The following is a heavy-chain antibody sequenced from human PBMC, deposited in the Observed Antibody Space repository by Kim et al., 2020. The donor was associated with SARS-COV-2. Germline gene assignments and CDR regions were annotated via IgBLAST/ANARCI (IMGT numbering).Heavy chain of an antibody. D-gene: IGHD3-10*01. V-gene: IGHV3-53*01. CDR1: GFTVSSNY. Sequence: GGSLRLSCAASGFTVSSNYMSWVRQAPGKGLEWVSVIYSGGSTYYADSVKGRFTISRDNSKNTLYLQMNSLRAEDTAVYYCARDRGLDTFDIWGQGTRVTVSS. CDR3: ARDRGLDTFDI. CDR2: IYSGGST. J-gene: IGHJ3*02.